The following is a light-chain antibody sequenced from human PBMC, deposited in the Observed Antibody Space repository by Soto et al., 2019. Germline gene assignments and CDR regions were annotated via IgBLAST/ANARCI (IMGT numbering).Light chain of an antibody. CDR3: QQHNTNPIT. V-gene: IGKV1-9*01. J-gene: IGKJ5*01. CDR1: QGISSY. CDR2: GAS. Sequence: IQLTQSPSSLSASVVDRVTITCRASQGISSYLAWYQQKPGKAPMLRIYGASTWEVGVPFSFSGSGSGTDFSLTISSLQAEDFATYYCQQHNTNPITFDQGTRLEIK.